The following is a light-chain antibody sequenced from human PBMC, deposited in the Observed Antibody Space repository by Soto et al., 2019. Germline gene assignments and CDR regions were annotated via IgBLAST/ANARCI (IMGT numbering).Light chain of an antibody. CDR2: WAS. Sequence: DFVMTQSPDSLAVSLGERATINCKSSQSLLHRFNNKDYLTWYQLKPGQPPKLLISWASTRESGVPDRISGSGSRTDFTLTISSLQAEDVAVYYCQQYYDPPWTFAQGTKVE. CDR1: QSLLHRFNNKDY. V-gene: IGKV4-1*01. CDR3: QQYYDPPWT. J-gene: IGKJ1*01.